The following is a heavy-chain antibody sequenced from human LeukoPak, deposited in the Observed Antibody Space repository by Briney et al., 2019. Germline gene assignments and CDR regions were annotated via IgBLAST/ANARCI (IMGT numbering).Heavy chain of an antibody. V-gene: IGHV3-49*04. CDR2: IRSKAYGGTT. Sequence: GGSLRLSCAASGFTFGDYSMNWVRQAPEKGLEWVGFIRSKAYGGTTEYAASVKGRFTISRDDSKSIAYLQTNSLKTEDTAVYYCTRGRRATHDYWGQGTLVTVSS. CDR1: GFTFGDYS. D-gene: IGHD1-26*01. J-gene: IGHJ4*02. CDR3: TRGRRATHDY.